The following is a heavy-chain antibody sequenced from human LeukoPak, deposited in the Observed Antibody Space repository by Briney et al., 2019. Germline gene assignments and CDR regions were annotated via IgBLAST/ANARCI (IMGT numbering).Heavy chain of an antibody. CDR1: GGSFSSYY. J-gene: IGHJ4*02. Sequence: PSETLSLTCAVYGGSFSSYYLSWIRQSPGKGLEWIGEINHSGSTNYNPSLKNRVTISVDTSKNQFSLKLSSVTAADTAVYYCARGLMYSSSWPYWGQGTLVTVSS. CDR2: INHSGST. D-gene: IGHD6-13*01. CDR3: ARGLMYSSSWPY. V-gene: IGHV4-34*01.